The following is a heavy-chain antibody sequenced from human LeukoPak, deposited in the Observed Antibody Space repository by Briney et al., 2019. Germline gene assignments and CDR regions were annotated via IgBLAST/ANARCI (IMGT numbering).Heavy chain of an antibody. J-gene: IGHJ4*02. CDR1: GGSISSYY. CDR3: ARVGYSSSWYLAG. CDR2: IYYSGST. D-gene: IGHD6-13*01. V-gene: IGHV4-59*01. Sequence: SETLSLTCTVSGGSISSYYWSWIRQPPGKGLEWIWYIYYSGSTNYNPSLKSRVTISVDTSKNQFSLKLSSVTAADTVVYYCARVGYSSSWYLAGWGQGTLVTVSS.